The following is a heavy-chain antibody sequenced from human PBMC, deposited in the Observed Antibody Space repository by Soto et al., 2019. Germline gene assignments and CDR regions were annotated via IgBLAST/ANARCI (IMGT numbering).Heavy chain of an antibody. CDR2: INHSGST. CDR1: GGSFSGYY. V-gene: IGHV4-34*01. CDR3: ARVFSPQARPGVYFDY. D-gene: IGHD6-6*01. J-gene: IGHJ4*02. Sequence: SETLSLTCAVYGGSFSGYYWSWIRQPPGKGLEWIGEINHSGSTNYNPSLKSRVTISVDTSKNQFSLKLSSVTAADTAVYYCARVFSPQARPGVYFDYWGQGTLVTVSS.